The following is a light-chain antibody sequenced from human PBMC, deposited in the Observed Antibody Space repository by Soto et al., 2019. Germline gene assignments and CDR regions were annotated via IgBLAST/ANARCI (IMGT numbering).Light chain of an antibody. Sequence: DIVMTQSPDSLAVSLGERATINCKSSQSVLYSSNNKNYLAWYQQKPGQPPKLLIYWASTRESGVPDRFSGSGSGTDFTLRISRVEAEDVGVYYCTQGTGWPWTFGQGTKLEIK. CDR2: WAS. J-gene: IGKJ1*01. CDR3: TQGTGWPWT. CDR1: QSVLYSSNNKNY. V-gene: IGKV4-1*01.